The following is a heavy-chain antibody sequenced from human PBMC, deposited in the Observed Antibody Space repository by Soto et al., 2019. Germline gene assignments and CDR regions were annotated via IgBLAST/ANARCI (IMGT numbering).Heavy chain of an antibody. V-gene: IGHV4-59*12. CDR2: IYYSGST. D-gene: IGHD1-1*01. CDR1: GGSISSYY. Sequence: SETLSLTCTVSGGSISSYYWSWIRQPPGKGLEWIGYIYYSGSTNYNPSLKSRVTISVDTSKNQFSLKLRSVTAADTAVYYCVSGPGTTADYWGQGTLVTVSS. J-gene: IGHJ4*02. CDR3: VSGPGTTADY.